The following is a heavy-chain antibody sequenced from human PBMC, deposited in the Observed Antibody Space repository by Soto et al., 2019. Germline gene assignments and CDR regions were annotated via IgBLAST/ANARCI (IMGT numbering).Heavy chain of an antibody. CDR1: GFTFSSYS. J-gene: IGHJ4*02. CDR3: AREFRRRSGSYYTVGH. V-gene: IGHV3-48*01. Sequence: PGGSLRLSCAASGFTFSSYSMNWVRQAPGKGLEWVSYISSSSSTIYYADSVKGRFTISRDNAKNSLYLQMNSLRAEDTAVYYCAREFRRRSGSYYTVGHWGQGTLVTVAS. D-gene: IGHD3-10*01. CDR2: ISSSSSTI.